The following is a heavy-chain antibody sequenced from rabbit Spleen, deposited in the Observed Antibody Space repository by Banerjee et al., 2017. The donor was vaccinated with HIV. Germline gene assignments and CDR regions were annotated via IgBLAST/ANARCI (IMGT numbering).Heavy chain of an antibody. CDR3: ARGGATGGGNGQFNL. Sequence: QEQLEESGGDLVKPGASLTLTCKASGFSFSSDYMRWVRQAPGKGLEWIGCISSGGSTDYASWVNGRFTISKTSSTTVTLQMPSLTAADTATYFCARGGATGGGNGQFNLWGPGTLVTVS. J-gene: IGHJ4*01. V-gene: IGHV1S45*01. CDR1: GFSFSSDY. D-gene: IGHD7-1*01. CDR2: ISSGGST.